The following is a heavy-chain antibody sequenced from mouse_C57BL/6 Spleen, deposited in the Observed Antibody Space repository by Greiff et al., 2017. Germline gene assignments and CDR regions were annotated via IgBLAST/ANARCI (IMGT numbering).Heavy chain of an antibody. CDR3: ASVRGGSAMDY. D-gene: IGHD2-14*01. J-gene: IGHJ4*01. V-gene: IGHV1-39*01. Sequence: VQLKQSGPELVKPGASVKISCKASGYSFTDYNMNWVKQSNGKSLEWIGVINPNYGTSSYNQKFKGKATLTVDQSSSTAYMQLNRLTSEDSAVYYSASVRGGSAMDYWGQGTSVTVSS. CDR1: GYSFTDYN. CDR2: INPNYGTS.